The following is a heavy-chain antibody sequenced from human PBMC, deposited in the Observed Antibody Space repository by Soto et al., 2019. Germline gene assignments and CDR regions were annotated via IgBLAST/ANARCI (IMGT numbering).Heavy chain of an antibody. Sequence: ASVKVSCKASGYTFTGYYMHWVRQAPGQGLEWMGWINPNSGGTNYAQKFQGWVTMTRDTSTSTAYMELSRLRSDDTAVYYCARALYGSGSYYNYYYYGMDVWGQGTTVTVSS. V-gene: IGHV1-2*04. J-gene: IGHJ6*02. CDR2: INPNSGGT. CDR3: ARALYGSGSYYNYYYYGMDV. D-gene: IGHD3-10*01. CDR1: GYTFTGYY.